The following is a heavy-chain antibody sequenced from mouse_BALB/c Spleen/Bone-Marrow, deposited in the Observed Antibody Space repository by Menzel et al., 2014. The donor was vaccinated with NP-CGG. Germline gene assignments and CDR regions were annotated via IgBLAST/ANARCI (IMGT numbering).Heavy chain of an antibody. Sequence: LQQPGSELVRPGASVKLSCKASGYTFTSYWMHWVKQRHGQGLEWIGNIYPGSGSTNHDEKFKSKGTLTVDTSSSTAYMHLSSLTSEDSAVYYCTRDQVRRGYYYAMDYWGQGTSVTVSS. CDR3: TRDQVRRGYYYAMDY. CDR1: GYTFTSYW. V-gene: IGHV1S22*01. D-gene: IGHD2-14*01. J-gene: IGHJ4*01. CDR2: IYPGSGST.